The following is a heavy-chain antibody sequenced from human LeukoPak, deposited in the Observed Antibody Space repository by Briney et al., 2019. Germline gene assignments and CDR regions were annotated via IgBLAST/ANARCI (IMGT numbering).Heavy chain of an antibody. Sequence: GGSLRLSGAASGFTIGRYWMHWGRQAPGKGLVWVSRSEGDDCTTTYADSVKGRFTVSRDTAKNTLYLQMNSLRVKDTAVYYCAKLDWLDPWGQGTLVNVSP. J-gene: IGHJ5*02. CDR3: AKLDWLDP. V-gene: IGHV3-74*03. CDR2: SEGDDCTT. CDR1: GFTIGRYW.